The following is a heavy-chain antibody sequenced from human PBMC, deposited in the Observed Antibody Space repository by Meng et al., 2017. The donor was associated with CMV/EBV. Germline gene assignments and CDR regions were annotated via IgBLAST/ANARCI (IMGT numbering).Heavy chain of an antibody. CDR3: ARDSGSYA. V-gene: IGHV3-53*01. Sequence: GESLKISCAASGFTVSSNYMSWVRQAPGKELEWVSVIYSGGSTYYADSVKGRFTISRDNSKNTLYLQMNSLRAEDTAVYYCARDSGSYAWGQGTLVTVSS. CDR1: GFTVSSNY. CDR2: IYSGGST. D-gene: IGHD1-26*01. J-gene: IGHJ4*02.